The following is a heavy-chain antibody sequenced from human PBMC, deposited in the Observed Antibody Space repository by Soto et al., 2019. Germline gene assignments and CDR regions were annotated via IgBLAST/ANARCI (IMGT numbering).Heavy chain of an antibody. Sequence: QVQLVQSGPEMMQPGASVKVSCKASGYASLSYAMHWVRQVHGQVYEWLGWINAGVDGTMYSERFQGRVRITRDTSANTVYMEFNALTSEDTAVYYCAREVPGVTSFDYWGQGTLVIVSS. CDR2: INAGVDGT. CDR3: AREVPGVTSFDY. D-gene: IGHD3-10*01. J-gene: IGHJ4*02. CDR1: GYASLSYA. V-gene: IGHV1-3*01.